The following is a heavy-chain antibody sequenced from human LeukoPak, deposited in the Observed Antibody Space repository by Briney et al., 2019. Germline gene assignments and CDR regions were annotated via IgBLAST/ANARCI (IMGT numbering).Heavy chain of an antibody. CDR2: INHSGST. Sequence: SETLSLTCAVYGGSFSGYYWSWIRQPPGKGLEWIGEINHSGSTNYNPSLKSRVTISVDTPKNQFSLKLSSVTAADTAVYYCARVVWQWLVRCDYWGEGTLVTVSS. J-gene: IGHJ4*02. D-gene: IGHD6-19*01. CDR1: GGSFSGYY. CDR3: ARVVWQWLVRCDY. V-gene: IGHV4-34*01.